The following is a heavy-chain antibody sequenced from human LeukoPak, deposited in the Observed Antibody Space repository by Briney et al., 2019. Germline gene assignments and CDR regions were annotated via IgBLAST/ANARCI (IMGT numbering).Heavy chain of an antibody. J-gene: IGHJ4*02. Sequence: GGSLRLSCVASGFSFTYAWMSWVRQAPGKGLQWVGHIRSETDGAATDYAAAVQGRFTISRDDSKKMLYLEMNSLKTEDTAVYYCTTDLNQRLKWFGNPLDHWGQGTPVTVSS. CDR3: TTDLNQRLKWFGNPLDH. CDR1: GFSFTYAW. D-gene: IGHD3-10*01. V-gene: IGHV3-15*01. CDR2: IRSETDGAAT.